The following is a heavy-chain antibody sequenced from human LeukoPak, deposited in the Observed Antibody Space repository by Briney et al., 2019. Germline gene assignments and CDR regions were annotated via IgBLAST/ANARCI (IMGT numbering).Heavy chain of an antibody. CDR3: AREDCSGGSCYSLSLTPVFHVFDI. V-gene: IGHV1-18*04. CDR1: GNTFSGYY. J-gene: IGHJ3*02. CDR2: ISAYNGNT. Sequence: ASVKVSCKASGNTFSGYYIHWVRQAPGQGLEWMGWISAYNGNTNYAPKLQGRVTMTTDTSTSTAYMELRSLRSDDTAVYYCAREDCSGGSCYSLSLTPVFHVFDIWGQGTMVTVSS. D-gene: IGHD2-15*01.